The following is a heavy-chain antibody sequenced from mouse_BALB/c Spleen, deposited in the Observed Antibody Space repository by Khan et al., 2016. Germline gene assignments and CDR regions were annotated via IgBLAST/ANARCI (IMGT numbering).Heavy chain of an antibody. CDR2: IYPGGGYT. CDR3: ARFDYGSSYWYFDV. CDR1: GYTFTNYW. D-gene: IGHD1-1*01. Sequence: QVRLQQSGAELVRPGTSVKISCKASGYTFTNYWLGWVKQRPGHGLAWIGDIYPGGGYTNYNEKFKSKATLTADTSSSTAYMQLSSLTSEDSAVYFGARFDYGSSYWYFDVRGAGTTVTVSS. J-gene: IGHJ1*01. V-gene: IGHV1-63*02.